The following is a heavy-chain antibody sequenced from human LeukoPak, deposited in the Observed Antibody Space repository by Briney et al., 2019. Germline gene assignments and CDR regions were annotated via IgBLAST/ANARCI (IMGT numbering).Heavy chain of an antibody. CDR2: IYNSESI. D-gene: IGHD6-13*01. CDR3: ARDRSSSYTRDWFDP. Sequence: SETLSLTCTVSGGSINGYYWSWIRQPAGKGLEWIGRIYNSESINYNPSLKSRVTMSIDTSKNQFSLILNSVTAADTAVYYCARDRSSSYTRDWFDPWGQGALVTVSS. CDR1: GGSINGYY. V-gene: IGHV4-4*07. J-gene: IGHJ5*02.